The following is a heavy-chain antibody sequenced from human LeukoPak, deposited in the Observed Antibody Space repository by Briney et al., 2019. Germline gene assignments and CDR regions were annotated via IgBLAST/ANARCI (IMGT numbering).Heavy chain of an antibody. CDR2: IYSGGST. Sequence: GGSLRLSCAASGFTVSDKYMTWVRQAPGKGLEWVSIIYSGGSTYYGDSVKGRFTISRDNSKNTLCLQMNSLRAEDTAVYYCAKAVKGYYYYYMDVWGKGTTVTVSS. CDR1: GFTVSDKY. V-gene: IGHV3-53*01. J-gene: IGHJ6*03. CDR3: AKAVKGYYYYYMDV.